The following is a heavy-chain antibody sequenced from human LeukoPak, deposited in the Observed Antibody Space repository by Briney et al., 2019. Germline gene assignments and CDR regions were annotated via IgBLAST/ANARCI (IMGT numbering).Heavy chain of an antibody. CDR3: AREVFRNWFDP. CDR1: GGSISSGGYY. Sequence: SETLSLTCTVSGGSISSGGYYWSWIRQPPGKGLEWIGYIYYSGSTYYNPSLKSRVTISVDTSKNQFSLKLSSVTAADTAVYYCAREVFRNWFDPWGQGTLVTVSS. V-gene: IGHV4-61*08. J-gene: IGHJ5*02. CDR2: IYYSGST.